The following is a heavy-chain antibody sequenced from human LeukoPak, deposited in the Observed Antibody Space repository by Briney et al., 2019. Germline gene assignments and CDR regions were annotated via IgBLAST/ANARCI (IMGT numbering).Heavy chain of an antibody. Sequence: GGSLRLSCAASGFTVSSNYMSWVRQAPGKGLEWVSVLYSGGNTYYADSVQGRFTISRDSSRNTVYLQMNSLRVEDTAVYYCATEGFRGVLFHIWGQGTVVTVPS. CDR1: GFTVSSNY. V-gene: IGHV3-66*01. J-gene: IGHJ3*02. D-gene: IGHD3-10*01. CDR2: LYSGGNT. CDR3: ATEGFRGVLFHI.